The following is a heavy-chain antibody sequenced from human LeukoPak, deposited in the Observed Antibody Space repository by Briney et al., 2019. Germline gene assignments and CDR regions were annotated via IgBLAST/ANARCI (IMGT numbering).Heavy chain of an antibody. CDR3: ASLAVAGLSEGY. Sequence: SETLSLTCTVSGGSISSSSYYWGWIRQPPGKGLEWIGSVYYSGTTYYNPSLKSRVTISVDTSRNQFSLKLSSVTAADTAVYYCASLAVAGLSEGYWGQGTLVIVSS. CDR2: VYYSGTT. J-gene: IGHJ4*02. D-gene: IGHD6-19*01. V-gene: IGHV4-39*01. CDR1: GGSISSSSYY.